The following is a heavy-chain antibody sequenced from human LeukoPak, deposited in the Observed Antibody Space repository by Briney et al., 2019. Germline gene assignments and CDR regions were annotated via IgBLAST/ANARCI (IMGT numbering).Heavy chain of an antibody. J-gene: IGHJ4*02. CDR3: ARVSLGYGDYYFDY. D-gene: IGHD4-17*01. CDR2: IYHSGST. CDR1: GGSISSSSYY. Sequence: PSETLSLTCTVSGGSISSSSYYWGWIRQPPGKGLEWIGYIYHSGSTYYNPSLKSRVTISVDRSKNQFSLKLSSVTAADTAVYYCARVSLGYGDYYFDYWGQGTLVTVSS. V-gene: IGHV4-39*07.